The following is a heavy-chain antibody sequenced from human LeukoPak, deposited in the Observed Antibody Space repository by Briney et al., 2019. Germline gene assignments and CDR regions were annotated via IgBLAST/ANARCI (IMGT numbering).Heavy chain of an antibody. Sequence: PSQTLSPTCTVSGGSISSGSYYWSRIRQPAGKGLEWIGRIYTSGSTNYNPSLKSRVTISVDTSKNQFSLKLSSVTAADTAVYYCAVEGGSGSYPWGQGTLVTVSS. V-gene: IGHV4-61*02. J-gene: IGHJ5*02. CDR3: AVEGGSGSYP. CDR2: IYTSGST. CDR1: GGSISSGSYY. D-gene: IGHD3-10*01.